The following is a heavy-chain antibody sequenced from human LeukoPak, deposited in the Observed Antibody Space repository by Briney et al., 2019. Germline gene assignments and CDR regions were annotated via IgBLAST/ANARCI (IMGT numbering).Heavy chain of an antibody. CDR1: GGSIRGYY. V-gene: IGHV4-59*12. Sequence: SETLSLTCNVSGGSIRGYYWSWIRQPPGKGLEWIGYIYSSGSINYNPSLKSRITLSIDTSKNQFSLRLTSVTAADTAVYFCARGHRPSGQSYGLTYYFDYWGQGTLVTVSS. CDR3: ARGHRPSGQSYGLTYYFDY. J-gene: IGHJ4*02. CDR2: IYSSGSI. D-gene: IGHD3-16*01.